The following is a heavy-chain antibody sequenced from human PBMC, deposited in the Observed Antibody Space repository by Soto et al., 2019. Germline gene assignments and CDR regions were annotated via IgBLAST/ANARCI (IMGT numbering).Heavy chain of an antibody. CDR1: GFTFSSYG. J-gene: IGHJ4*02. CDR3: AKDWAGGELLLSRPFDY. D-gene: IGHD1-26*01. Sequence: GGSLRLSCAASGFTFSSYGMHWVRQAPGKGLEWVAVISYDGSNKYYADSVKGRFTISRDNSKNTLYLQMNSLRAEDTAVYYCAKDWAGGELLLSRPFDYWGQGTLVTVSS. V-gene: IGHV3-30*18. CDR2: ISYDGSNK.